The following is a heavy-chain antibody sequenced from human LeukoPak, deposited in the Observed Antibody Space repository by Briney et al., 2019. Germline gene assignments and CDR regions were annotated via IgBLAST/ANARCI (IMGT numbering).Heavy chain of an antibody. CDR2: ISGSGGST. J-gene: IGHJ4*02. D-gene: IGHD2-8*01. Sequence: HPGGSLRLSCAASGFTFSSYAMSWVRQAPGKGLEWVSAISGSGGSTYYADSVKGRFTISRDNSKNTLYLQMNSLRAEDAAVYYCAKPQSDGVYQVDYWGQGTLVTVSS. CDR1: GFTFSSYA. V-gene: IGHV3-23*01. CDR3: AKPQSDGVYQVDY.